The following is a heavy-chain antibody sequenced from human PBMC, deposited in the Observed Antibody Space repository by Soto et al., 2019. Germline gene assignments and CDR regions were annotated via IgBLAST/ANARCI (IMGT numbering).Heavy chain of an antibody. CDR3: ARGSWYFDL. Sequence: EVQLVESGGGLIQPGGSLRLSCAASGFTFSPYWMHWVRQAPGKGLVWVSRINSDQSSTTYADSVKGRFTISRDNARNPVYLQMNSLRAQDTAVYYCARGSWYFDLWGRGTLVTVSS. J-gene: IGHJ2*01. V-gene: IGHV3-74*01. CDR1: GFTFSPYW. CDR2: INSDQSST.